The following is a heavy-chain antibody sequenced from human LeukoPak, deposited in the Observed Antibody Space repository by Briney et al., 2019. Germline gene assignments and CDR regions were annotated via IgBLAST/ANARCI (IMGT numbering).Heavy chain of an antibody. V-gene: IGHV1-18*01. CDR3: ARVFTAGYSSSWYQDY. CDR2: ISAYNGNT. D-gene: IGHD6-13*01. J-gene: IGHJ4*02. CDR1: GYTFISYG. Sequence: ASVKVACKASGYTFISYGLSWVRQAPGQGLEWMGWISAYNGNTNYAQNLQGRVTMTTDTSTSTAYMELRSLRSDDTAVYYCARVFTAGYSSSWYQDYWGRGTLVTVSS.